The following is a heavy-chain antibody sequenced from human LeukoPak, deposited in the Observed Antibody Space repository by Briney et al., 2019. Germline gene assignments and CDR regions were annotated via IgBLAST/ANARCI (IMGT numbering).Heavy chain of an antibody. CDR1: GYTFTGYY. CDR2: INPNSGGT. J-gene: IGHJ4*02. D-gene: IGHD6-19*01. CDR3: ARVFNRQWLPSGY. Sequence: ASVKGSCKASGYTFTGYYMHWVRQAPGQGLEWMGRINPNSGGTNYAQKFQGRVTMTRDTSISTAYMELSRLRSDDTAVYYCARVFNRQWLPSGYWGQGTLVTVSS. V-gene: IGHV1-2*06.